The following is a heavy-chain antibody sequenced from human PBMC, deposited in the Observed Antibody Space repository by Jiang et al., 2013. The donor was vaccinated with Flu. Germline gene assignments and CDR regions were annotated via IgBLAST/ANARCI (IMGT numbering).Heavy chain of an antibody. CDR3: GTSNYGIEYFQS. CDR2: XFYSGST. CDR1: GGSISSIGYY. Sequence: GLVKPSETLSLTCTVSGGSISSIGYYWGWIRQPPGKGLEWIGSXFYSGSTYYNPSLKSRVTVSVDTSKNQFSLRLSSVTAADTAVYYCGTSNYGIEYFQSWGQGTLVTVSS. J-gene: IGHJ1*01. V-gene: IGHV4-39*01. D-gene: IGHD3-10*01.